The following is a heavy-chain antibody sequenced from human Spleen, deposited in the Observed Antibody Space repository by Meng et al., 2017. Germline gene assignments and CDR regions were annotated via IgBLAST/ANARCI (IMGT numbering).Heavy chain of an antibody. Sequence: QVQLQESGPGLVKPSGTLSLTCAVSGGSISSSNWWSWVRQPPGKGLEWIGEIYHSGSTNYNPSLKSRATISEDTAKNQFSLNLSSVTAADTAVYYCARQVNSDGYPRYFDFWGQGTLVTVSS. D-gene: IGHD5-24*01. CDR1: GGSISSSNW. J-gene: IGHJ4*02. V-gene: IGHV4-4*02. CDR2: IYHSGST. CDR3: ARQVNSDGYPRYFDF.